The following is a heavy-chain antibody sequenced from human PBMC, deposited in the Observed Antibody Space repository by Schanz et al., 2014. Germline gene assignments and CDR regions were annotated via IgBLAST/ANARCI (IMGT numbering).Heavy chain of an antibody. CDR1: GFRFDDYA. V-gene: IGHV3-9*01. CDR2: MSWNAGSL. D-gene: IGHD1-26*01. Sequence: EVQLVESGGGLVQPGRSLRLSCVASGFRFDDYAMHWVRQAPGKGLEWVSGMSWNAGSLGYGDSVKGRFTISRDNGKNSLYLQMNSLRAEDTAVYYCARDMTSMGESGFYYYGMDVWGQGTTATVSS. CDR3: ARDMTSMGESGFYYYGMDV. J-gene: IGHJ6*02.